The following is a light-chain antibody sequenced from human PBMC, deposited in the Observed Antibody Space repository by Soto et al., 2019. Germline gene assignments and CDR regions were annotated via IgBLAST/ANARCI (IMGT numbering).Light chain of an antibody. V-gene: IGLV2-14*01. Sequence: QAVLTQPASVSGSPGQSITISRTGSSSDVGSHNHVSWYQQHPGKAPKLIIYEVGNRPSGVSNRFSGSKSGNTASLTISGFQAEDEADYYCNSYTSSSTHVFGTGTKVTVL. CDR3: NSYTSSSTHV. CDR2: EVG. CDR1: SSDVGSHNH. J-gene: IGLJ1*01.